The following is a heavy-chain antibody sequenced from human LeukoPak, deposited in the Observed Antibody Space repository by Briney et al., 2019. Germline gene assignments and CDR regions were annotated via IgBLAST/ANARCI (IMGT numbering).Heavy chain of an antibody. CDR3: AISPRGYSYGTYFDY. Sequence: GASVKVSCKASGGTFSSYAISWVRQAPGQGLEWMGGIIPIFGTANYAQRFQGRVTITTDESTSTAYMELSSLRSEDTAVDYCAISPRGYSYGTYFDYWGQGTLVTVSS. CDR2: IIPIFGTA. CDR1: GGTFSSYA. D-gene: IGHD5-18*01. J-gene: IGHJ4*02. V-gene: IGHV1-69*05.